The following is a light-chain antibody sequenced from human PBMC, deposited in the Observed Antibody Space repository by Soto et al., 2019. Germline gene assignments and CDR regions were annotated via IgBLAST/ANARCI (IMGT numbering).Light chain of an antibody. V-gene: IGKV3-15*01. CDR1: QSVSTN. CDR3: QQYNDWPRT. Sequence: EIVMTQSPGTLSLSPGARATLSCRASQSVSTNLAWYQQIPGQAPRRLIYGASTRATGIPARFSGSGSGTEFTRAISSLQSEDFAFYYCQQYNDWPRTFGLGTKVEIK. CDR2: GAS. J-gene: IGKJ1*01.